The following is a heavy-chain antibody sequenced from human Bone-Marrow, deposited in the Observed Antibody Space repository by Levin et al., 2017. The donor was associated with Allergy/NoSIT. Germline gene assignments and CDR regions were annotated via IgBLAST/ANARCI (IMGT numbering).Heavy chain of an antibody. V-gene: IGHV4-61*01. J-gene: IGHJ6*02. CDR1: GDSVSSSSYY. Sequence: KTSETLSLICSVSGDSVSSSSYYWSWIRQPPGKGLEWIGYMYYTGSAKYNPSFKSRVTISADTSKNQFSLNLKSVTAADTAVYYCSMWSLYSSGPKAALDVWGQGTRVTVSS. CDR2: MYYTGSA. D-gene: IGHD3-22*01. CDR3: SMWSLYSSGPKAALDV.